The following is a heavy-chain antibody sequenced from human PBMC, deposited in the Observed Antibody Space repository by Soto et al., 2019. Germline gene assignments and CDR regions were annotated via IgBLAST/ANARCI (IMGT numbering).Heavy chain of an antibody. CDR3: ARGSQLERDALDI. CDR2: IYYTGHT. CDR1: GVSINSGGYY. J-gene: IGHJ3*02. Sequence: QAQLQESGPGLVKPSQTLSLTCSVSGVSINSGGYYWSWIRHHPGKGLEWIGYIYYTGHTFYNASPKSRVAMSLDTSKNQFFLKLSSVTAADTAVYYCARGSQLERDALDIWGQGTMVTVSS. D-gene: IGHD1-1*01. V-gene: IGHV4-31*03.